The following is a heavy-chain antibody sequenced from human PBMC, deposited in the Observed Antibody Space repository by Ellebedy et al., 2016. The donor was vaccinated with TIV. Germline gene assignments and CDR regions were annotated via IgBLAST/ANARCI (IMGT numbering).Heavy chain of an antibody. CDR2: ISYDGSNK. CDR1: GFTFSSYS. CDR3: AKDVGSSGWYPRAPAYYGMDV. J-gene: IGHJ6*02. V-gene: IGHV3-30*18. D-gene: IGHD6-19*01. Sequence: GGSLRLSCAASGFTFSSYSMHWVRQAPGKGLEWVAVISYDGSNKYYADSVKGRFTISRDNSKNTLYLQMNSLRAEDTAVYYCAKDVGSSGWYPRAPAYYGMDVWGQGTTVTVSS.